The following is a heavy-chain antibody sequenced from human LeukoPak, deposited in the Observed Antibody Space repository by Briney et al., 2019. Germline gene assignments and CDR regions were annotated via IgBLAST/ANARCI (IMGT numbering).Heavy chain of an antibody. Sequence: GGSLRLSCAASGFTFSSYGMPWVRQAPGKGLEWVAVIWYDGSEKYYVDSVKGRFTISRDNAKNSLYLQMNSLRAEDTAVYYCARGFYDFWSGYFFDYWGQGTLVTVSS. D-gene: IGHD3-3*01. CDR1: GFTFSSYG. J-gene: IGHJ4*02. CDR2: IWYDGSEK. V-gene: IGHV3-33*01. CDR3: ARGFYDFWSGYFFDY.